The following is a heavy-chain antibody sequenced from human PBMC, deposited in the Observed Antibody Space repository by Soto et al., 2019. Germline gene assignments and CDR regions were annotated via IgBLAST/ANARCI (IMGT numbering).Heavy chain of an antibody. CDR3: DRDGWYLEWLLRVYSYMDV. J-gene: IGHJ6*03. D-gene: IGHD3-3*01. CDR2: INSDGTST. Sequence: EVQLVESGGGLVQPGGSLRLSCAVSGFAFSSYWMHWVRQPPGKGLVWVSRINSDGTSTAYADSVKGRFTISRDNDKDTLYREMNSLRAEDTAVYYCDRDGWYLEWLLRVYSYMDVWGKGTTVTVSS. V-gene: IGHV3-74*01. CDR1: GFAFSSYW.